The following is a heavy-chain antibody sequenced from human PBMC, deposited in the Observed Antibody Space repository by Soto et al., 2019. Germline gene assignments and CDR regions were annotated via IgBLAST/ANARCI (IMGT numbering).Heavy chain of an antibody. CDR2: IYYSGST. D-gene: IGHD4-17*01. CDR3: ARPYGDYPGYYGMDV. J-gene: IGHJ6*02. V-gene: IGHV4-39*01. Sequence: SETLSLTCTVSGGTISSSSYYWGWIRQPPGKGLEWIGSIYYSGSTYYNPSLKSRVTISVDTSKNQFSLKLSSVTAADTAVYYCARPYGDYPGYYGMDVWGQGTTVTVSS. CDR1: GGTISSSSYY.